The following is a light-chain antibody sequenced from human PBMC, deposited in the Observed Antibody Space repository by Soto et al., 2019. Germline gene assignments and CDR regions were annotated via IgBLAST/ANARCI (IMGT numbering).Light chain of an antibody. V-gene: IGKV3-20*01. CDR3: QQYGSSPPYT. CDR1: QSVSSSY. Sequence: EIVLTQSPGTLSLSPGERATLSCRASQSVSSSYLAWYQQKPGQAPRLLIYGASSRATGIPGRFSGSGSGTDFTLTISRLEPEDFAGYYCQQYGSSPPYTFGQGTKLEIK. CDR2: GAS. J-gene: IGKJ2*01.